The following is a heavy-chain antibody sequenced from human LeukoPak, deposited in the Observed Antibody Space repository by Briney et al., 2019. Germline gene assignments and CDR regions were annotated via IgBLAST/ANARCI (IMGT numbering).Heavy chain of an antibody. CDR2: INPNSGGT. CDR3: ARDRAVDSSGYYHDAFDI. CDR1: GYTFTGYY. D-gene: IGHD3-22*01. Sequence: GASVKVSCKASGYTFTGYYMHWVRQAPGQGLEWMGWINPNSGGTNYAQKFQGRVTMTRDTSISTAYMELSRLRSDDTAVYYRARDRAVDSSGYYHDAFDIWGQGTMVTVSS. V-gene: IGHV1-2*02. J-gene: IGHJ3*02.